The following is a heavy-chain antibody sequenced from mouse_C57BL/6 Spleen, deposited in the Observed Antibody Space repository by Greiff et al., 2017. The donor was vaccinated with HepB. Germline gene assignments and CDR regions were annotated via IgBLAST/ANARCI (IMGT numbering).Heavy chain of an antibody. CDR1: GFPITSGYY. Sequence: VQLVESGPGLVKPSQSLFLTCSITGFPITSGYYWIWIRQSPGKPLEWMGYITHSGETFYNPSLQSPISITRETSKNQFFLQLNSVTTEDTAMYYCAGDNGYYFAYWGQGTLVTVSA. D-gene: IGHD2-3*01. J-gene: IGHJ3*01. V-gene: IGHV12-3*01. CDR2: ITHSGET. CDR3: AGDNGYYFAY.